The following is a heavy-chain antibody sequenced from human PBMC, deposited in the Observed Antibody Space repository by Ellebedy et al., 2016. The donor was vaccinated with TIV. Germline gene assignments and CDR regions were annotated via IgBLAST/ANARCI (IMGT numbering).Heavy chain of an antibody. D-gene: IGHD1-14*01. Sequence: PGGSLRFSCAASGFSFSAYTFIWVRQAPGKGLEWVSSITVSSKFIYYVDSVKGRFTIFRDNAKNSLYLQMNSLRAEDTAVYYCARARTADNGAWYFDYWGQGTLVTVSS. J-gene: IGHJ4*02. CDR3: ARARTADNGAWYFDY. CDR2: ITVSSKFI. V-gene: IGHV3-21*01. CDR1: GFSFSAYT.